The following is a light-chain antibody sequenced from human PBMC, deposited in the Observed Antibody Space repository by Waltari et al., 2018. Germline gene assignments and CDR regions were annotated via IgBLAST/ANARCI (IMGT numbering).Light chain of an antibody. J-gene: IGKJ1*01. V-gene: IGKV3-20*01. CDR2: GAS. CDR3: QQYGSSPWT. CDR1: QSVSSSY. Sequence: EIVLTQSPGTLSLSPGERATLSCRASQSVSSSYLAWYQQKPGPAPRTLLYGASSRATGIPDRFSGSGSGTDFTLTISRLEPEDFAVYYCQQYGSSPWTFGQGTKVEIK.